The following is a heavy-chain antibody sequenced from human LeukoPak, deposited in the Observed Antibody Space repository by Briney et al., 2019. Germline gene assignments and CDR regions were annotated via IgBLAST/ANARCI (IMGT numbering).Heavy chain of an antibody. J-gene: IGHJ6*02. Sequence: ASVKVSCKASGYTFTSYYMHWVRQAPGQGLEWMGWISAYNGNTNYAQKLQGRVTMTTDTSTSTAYMELRSLRSDDTAVYYCARDRPPTVTTLYYYYGMDVWGQGTTVTVSS. V-gene: IGHV1-18*04. D-gene: IGHD4-17*01. CDR2: ISAYNGNT. CDR3: ARDRPPTVTTLYYYYGMDV. CDR1: GYTFTSYY.